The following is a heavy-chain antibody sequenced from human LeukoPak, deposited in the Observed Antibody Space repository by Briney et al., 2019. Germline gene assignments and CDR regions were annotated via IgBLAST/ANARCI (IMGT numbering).Heavy chain of an antibody. Sequence: GGSLRLSCAASGFTFSSYAMHWVRQAPGKGLDYVLAINSNGGSTYYAGSVKGRFTISRDNSKNTLYLQMGSLRAEDMAVYYCARGNRENYYYGLDVWGQGTTVTVSS. CDR1: GFTFSSYA. J-gene: IGHJ6*02. CDR2: INSNGGST. CDR3: ARGNRENYYYGLDV. V-gene: IGHV3-64*02.